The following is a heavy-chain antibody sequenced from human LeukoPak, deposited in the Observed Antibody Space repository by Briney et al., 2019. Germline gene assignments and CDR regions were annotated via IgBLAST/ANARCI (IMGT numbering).Heavy chain of an antibody. CDR3: ATARYSSGWYGGFDY. V-gene: IGHV1-24*01. CDR1: GYTLTELS. CDR2: FYPEGGET. D-gene: IGHD6-19*01. Sequence: ASVTVSCKVSGYTLTELSMRWVRQAPGKGLEWMGGFYPEGGETFYAQKLQGRVTMTEDTYKHTAHMELSSLRSEDTAVYYCATARYSSGWYGGFDYWGQGTLVTVSS. J-gene: IGHJ4*02.